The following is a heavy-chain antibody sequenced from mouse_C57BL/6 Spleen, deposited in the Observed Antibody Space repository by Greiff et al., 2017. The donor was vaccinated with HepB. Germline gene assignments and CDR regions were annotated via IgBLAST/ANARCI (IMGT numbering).Heavy chain of an antibody. CDR2: IYPGSGST. V-gene: IGHV1-55*01. J-gene: IGHJ2*01. CDR3: ARRGITTVVATDY. Sequence: QVQLQQPGAELVKPGASVKMSCKASSYTFTSYWITWVKQRPGQGLEWIGDIYPGSGSTNYNEKFKSKATLTVDTSSSTAYMQLSSLTSEDSAVYYCARRGITTVVATDYWGQGTTLTVSS. CDR1: SYTFTSYW. D-gene: IGHD1-1*01.